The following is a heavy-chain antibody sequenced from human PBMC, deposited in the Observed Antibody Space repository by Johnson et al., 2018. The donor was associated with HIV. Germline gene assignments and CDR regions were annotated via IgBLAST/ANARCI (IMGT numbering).Heavy chain of an antibody. D-gene: IGHD1-26*01. CDR1: GFTFINAW. Sequence: VQLVESGGGLVKPGGSLRLSCAASGFTFINAWMSWVRQAPGKGLEWVGRIYSKTDGGTTEYAAPVKGRFTISRDDSKNTLYLQMNSLRDEDTAVYYCATGVGAKTLTDAFDIWGQGTMVTVSS. CDR3: ATGVGAKTLTDAFDI. CDR2: IYSKTDGGTT. J-gene: IGHJ3*02. V-gene: IGHV3-15*01.